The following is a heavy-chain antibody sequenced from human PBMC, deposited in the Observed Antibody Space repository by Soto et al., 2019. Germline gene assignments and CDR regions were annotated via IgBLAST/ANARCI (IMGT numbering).Heavy chain of an antibody. CDR3: AGEDIVVVPAAQHAFDI. CDR1: GGTFSSYT. J-gene: IGHJ3*02. D-gene: IGHD2-2*01. Sequence: SVKVSCKASGGTFSSYTISWVRQAPGQGLEWMGRIIPILGIANYAQKFQGRVTITADKSTSTAYMELSSLRSEDTAVYYCAGEDIVVVPAAQHAFDIWGQGTMVTVSS. CDR2: IIPILGIA. V-gene: IGHV1-69*02.